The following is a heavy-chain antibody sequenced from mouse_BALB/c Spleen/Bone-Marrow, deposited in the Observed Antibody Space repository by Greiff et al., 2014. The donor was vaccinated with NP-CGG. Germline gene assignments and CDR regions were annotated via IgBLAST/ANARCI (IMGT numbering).Heavy chain of an antibody. D-gene: IGHD1-2*01. CDR2: IWADGST. CDR1: GFSLTSYG. Sequence: QVHVKQSGPGLVGPSQSLSISCTVSGFSLTSYGVHWVRQPPGKGLEWMGGIWADGSTNYNSALMSRLSISKDNSKSQVFLKMNSLQTDDTAMYYCARITTATGAMDYWGQGTSVTVSS. J-gene: IGHJ4*01. V-gene: IGHV2-9*02. CDR3: ARITTATGAMDY.